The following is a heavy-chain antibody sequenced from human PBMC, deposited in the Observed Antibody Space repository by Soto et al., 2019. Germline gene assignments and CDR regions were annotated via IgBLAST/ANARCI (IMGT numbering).Heavy chain of an antibody. CDR2: VSYSGST. D-gene: IGHD6-19*01. J-gene: IGHJ5*02. CDR1: GGAIGGYY. V-gene: IGHV4-59*08. Sequence: PSETLSLTCSLSGGAIGGYYWSWIRQPPGKALEWIGYVSYSGSTDYHPSLKSRVSISIDTSKNQFSLEMISVTAADTAVYYCARHGSDSGCFFFDPWGEVAPVTVSS. CDR3: ARHGSDSGCFFFDP.